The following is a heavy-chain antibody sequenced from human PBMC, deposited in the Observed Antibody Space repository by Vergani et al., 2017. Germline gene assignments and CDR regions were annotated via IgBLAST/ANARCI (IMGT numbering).Heavy chain of an antibody. CDR2: ISAYNGNT. J-gene: IGHJ5*02. V-gene: IGHV1-18*01. CDR1: GYTLTSYG. CDR3: AXVAYNWNYVGWFDP. D-gene: IGHD1-7*01. Sequence: QVQLVQSGAEVKKPGASVKVSCKASGYTLTSYGISWVRKAPGQGLEWMGWISAYNGNTNFAQKLQGRVTMTTDTSTSTAYMGLRSLRSDDTAVYYCAXVAYNWNYVGWFDPWGQGTLVTVSS.